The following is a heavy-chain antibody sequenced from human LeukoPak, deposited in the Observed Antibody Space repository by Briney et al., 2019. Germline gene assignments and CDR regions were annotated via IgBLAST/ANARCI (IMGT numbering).Heavy chain of an antibody. CDR2: INHSGST. D-gene: IGHD5-18*01. CDR3: ARRGSIHLWTY. CDR1: GGSFSGYY. J-gene: IGHJ4*02. Sequence: SSETLSLTCAVYGGSFSGYYWSWIRQPPGKGLEWIGEINHSGSTNYNPSLKSRVTISVGTSRNQFSLKLGSVTAADTAVYYCARRGSIHLWTYWGQGTLVTVSS. V-gene: IGHV4-34*01.